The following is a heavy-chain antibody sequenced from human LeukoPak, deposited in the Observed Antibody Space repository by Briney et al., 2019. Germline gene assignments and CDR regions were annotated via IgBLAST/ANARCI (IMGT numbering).Heavy chain of an antibody. J-gene: IGHJ4*01. CDR1: GLIFSRYA. CDR3: AMDLRGGAAGLEGVDF. V-gene: IGHV3-23*01. CDR2: INGRGSRK. D-gene: IGHD6-13*01. Sequence: PGGSLRLSREGSGLIFSRYAIKWVRQTSGKGLEWVSLINGRGSRKYYADSVKGRFAISRDNSGDMVYLQMNSLIDEDTAVYYCAMDLRGGAAGLEGVDFWGRGTQVTVSS.